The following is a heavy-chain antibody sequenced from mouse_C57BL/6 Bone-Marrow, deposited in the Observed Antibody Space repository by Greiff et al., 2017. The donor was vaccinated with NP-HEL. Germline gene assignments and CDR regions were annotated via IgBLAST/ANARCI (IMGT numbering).Heavy chain of an antibody. D-gene: IGHD2-2*01. CDR1: GFTFSDYG. J-gene: IGHJ4*01. CDR3: ARGWLRRRGAMDY. V-gene: IGHV5-17*01. Sequence: DVMLVESGGGLVKPGGSLKLSCAASGFTFSDYGMHWVRQAPEKGLEWVAYISSGSSTIYYADTVKGRFTISRDNAKNTLFLQMTSLRSEDTAMDYCARGWLRRRGAMDYWGQGTSVTVSS. CDR2: ISSGSSTI.